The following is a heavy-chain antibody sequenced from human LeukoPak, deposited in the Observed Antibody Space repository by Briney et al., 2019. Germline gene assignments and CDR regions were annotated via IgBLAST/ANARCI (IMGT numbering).Heavy chain of an antibody. V-gene: IGHV6-1*01. CDR3: ARDTYITGTPQRAFDN. CDR2: TYYRSKWYS. CDR1: GDSVSTNSGG. J-gene: IGHJ4*02. Sequence: SQTLSLTCVISGDSVSTNSGGWNWIRQSPSRGLEWLGRTYYRSKWYSDYALSVKSRITINPDTSKNQFSLQLNSVTPEDTAVYYCARDTYITGTPQRAFDNWGQGTLVTVSS. D-gene: IGHD1-7*01.